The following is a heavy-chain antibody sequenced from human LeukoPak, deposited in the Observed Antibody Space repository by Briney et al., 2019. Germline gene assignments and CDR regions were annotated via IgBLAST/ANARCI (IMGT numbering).Heavy chain of an antibody. CDR3: AREGKWLEEMVDY. CDR2: INPNSGGT. V-gene: IGHV1-2*06. J-gene: IGHJ4*02. D-gene: IGHD3-22*01. CDR1: GYTFTGYY. Sequence: ASVKVSCKASGYTFTGYYMHWVRQAPGQGLEWMGRINPNSGGTNYAQKFQGRVTTTRDTSISTAYMELSRLRSDDTAVYYCAREGKWLEEMVDYWGQGTLVTVSS.